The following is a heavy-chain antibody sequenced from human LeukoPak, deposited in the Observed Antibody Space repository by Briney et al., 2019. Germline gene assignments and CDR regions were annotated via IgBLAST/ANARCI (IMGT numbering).Heavy chain of an antibody. CDR1: GFTFSDYG. Sequence: GGSLRLSCAASGFTFSDYGMRWVRQAPGKGLEWVAIIWYDGTNKYYADSVKGRFTISRDNSKNTLYLKMNGLRVEDTAVYYCARVSTTANYFDYWGQGTLVTVSS. CDR2: IWYDGTNK. D-gene: IGHD4-11*01. J-gene: IGHJ4*02. V-gene: IGHV3-33*01. CDR3: ARVSTTANYFDY.